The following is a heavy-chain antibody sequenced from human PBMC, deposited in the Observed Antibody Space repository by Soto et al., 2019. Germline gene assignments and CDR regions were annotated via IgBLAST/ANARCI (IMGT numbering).Heavy chain of an antibody. CDR3: ARDLHAFDI. Sequence: GASVKVSCKASGYTFTGYYIHLVRQAPGQGLEWKGWINPNSGGKNYEQKFQGWVTMTRDTSISTAYMELSRLRSDDTAVYYCARDLHAFDIWGQGTMVTVSS. CDR2: INPNSGGK. J-gene: IGHJ3*02. CDR1: GYTFTGYY. V-gene: IGHV1-2*04.